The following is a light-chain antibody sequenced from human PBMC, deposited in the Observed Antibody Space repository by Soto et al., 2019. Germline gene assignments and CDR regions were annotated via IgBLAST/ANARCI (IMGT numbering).Light chain of an antibody. CDR3: PSYDSSLSGCVV. CDR2: GNS. V-gene: IGLV1-40*01. CDR1: SSNIGAGYD. J-gene: IGLJ2*01. Sequence: QAVVTQPPSVSGAPGQRVTISCTGSSSNIGAGYDVHWYQQLPGTAPKLRLYGNSNRPSGVPDRFSGSKSGTSASLAITGLPAEDEADYYCPSYDSSLSGCVVFGGGTKLTVL.